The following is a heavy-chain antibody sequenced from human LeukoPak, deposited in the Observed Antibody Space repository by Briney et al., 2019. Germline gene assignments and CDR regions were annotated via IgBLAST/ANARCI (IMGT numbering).Heavy chain of an antibody. V-gene: IGHV3-23*01. D-gene: IGHD6-19*01. CDR1: GFTFSSYA. J-gene: IGHJ4*02. Sequence: GGSLRLSCAASGFTFSSYAMSWVRQAPGEGLEWVSGISGSGGSTYYAASVKGRFTISRDNYKNTLYLQMNSLSADDTAVYYCAKAWGSGWYLDYWGQGTLVTVSS. CDR2: ISGSGGST. CDR3: AKAWGSGWYLDY.